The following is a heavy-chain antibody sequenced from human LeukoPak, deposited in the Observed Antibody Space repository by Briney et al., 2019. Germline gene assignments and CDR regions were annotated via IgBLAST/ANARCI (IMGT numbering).Heavy chain of an antibody. D-gene: IGHD3-22*01. V-gene: IGHV3-23*01. CDR3: AKTQGYYDC. CDR2: IGVGGTT. J-gene: IGHJ4*02. Sequence: GGSLRLSCAASGFTFSSCGMNWVRQAPGKGLEWVSGIGVGGTTYYADSVKSRFTISRDTSKNTLYLQMNSLRAEDTAVYYCAKTQGYYDCWGQGTLVTVSS. CDR1: GFTFSSCG.